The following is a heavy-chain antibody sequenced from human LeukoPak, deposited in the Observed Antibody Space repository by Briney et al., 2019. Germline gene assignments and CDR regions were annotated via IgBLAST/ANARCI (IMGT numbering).Heavy chain of an antibody. CDR1: GFTFSSYG. V-gene: IGHV3-7*01. CDR3: ARGDSSSKIDY. Sequence: GGSLRLSCAASGFTFSSYGMHWVRQAPGKGLEWVGNIWEDGSQKYYVDSVKGRFTISGDNAKNSLYLQMNSLRAEDTAVYYCARGDSSSKIDYWGQGTLVTVSS. J-gene: IGHJ4*02. D-gene: IGHD6-6*01. CDR2: IWEDGSQK.